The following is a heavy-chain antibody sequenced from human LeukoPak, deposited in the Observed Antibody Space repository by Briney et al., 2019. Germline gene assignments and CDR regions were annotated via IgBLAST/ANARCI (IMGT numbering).Heavy chain of an antibody. J-gene: IGHJ5*02. CDR3: ARSLLYDLNWFDP. D-gene: IGHD3-3*01. Sequence: SETLSLTCTVSGGSISSGGYYWSWIRQHPGKGLEWIGYIYYSGSTYYNPSLKSRVTISVDTSKNQFSLKLSSVTAADTAVYYCARSLLYDLNWFDPWGQGTLVTVSS. CDR2: IYYSGST. V-gene: IGHV4-31*03. CDR1: GGSISSGGYY.